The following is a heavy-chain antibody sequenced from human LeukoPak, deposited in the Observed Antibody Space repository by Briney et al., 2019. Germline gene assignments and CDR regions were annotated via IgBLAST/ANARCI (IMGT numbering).Heavy chain of an antibody. CDR1: GYTFTVYF. D-gene: IGHD1-26*01. J-gene: IGHJ4*02. V-gene: IGHV1-2*06. CDR2: INPNSGAT. CDR3: AKIGSSHDFDY. Sequence: ASMKVSCKASGYTFTVYFIHWVRQAPGQGLEWMGRINPNSGATDYALKFQGRVTMTRDTSISTAYMELSSLKSDDTAVYYCAKIGSSHDFDYWGQGTLITVSS.